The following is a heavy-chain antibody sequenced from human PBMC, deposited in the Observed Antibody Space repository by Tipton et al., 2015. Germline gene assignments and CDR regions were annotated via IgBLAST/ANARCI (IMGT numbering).Heavy chain of an antibody. CDR2: TYYTGAT. J-gene: IGHJ4*02. CDR3: ACQDYDSLTRDYQTVDY. V-gene: IGHV4-39*01. D-gene: IGHD3-9*01. Sequence: TLSLTCSVSGDSVSSSSHYWGWIRQPPGKGPEWIGSTYYTGATYYNPSLKSRLTISMDTSKDQFSLKMTSVTAADTAVYYCACQDYDSLTRDYQTVDYWGQGTLVTVSS. CDR1: GDSVSSSSHY.